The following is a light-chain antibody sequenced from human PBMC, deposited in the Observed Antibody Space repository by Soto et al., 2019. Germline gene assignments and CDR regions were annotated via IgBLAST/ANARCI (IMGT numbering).Light chain of an antibody. CDR1: SSDVGGYNY. CDR2: EVS. CDR3: SSYTSSSTLVV. Sequence: QSVLTQPASGSGSPGQSITIPCTGTSSDVGGYNYVSWYQQHPGKAPKLMIYEVSNRPSGVSNRFSGSKSGNTASLTISGLQAEDEADYYCSSYTSSSTLVVFGTGTKVTVL. V-gene: IGLV2-14*01. J-gene: IGLJ1*01.